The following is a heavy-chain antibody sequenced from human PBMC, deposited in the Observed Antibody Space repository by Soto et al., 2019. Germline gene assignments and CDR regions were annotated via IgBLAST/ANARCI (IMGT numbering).Heavy chain of an antibody. CDR1: GGTFSSYA. Sequence: QVQLVQSGAEVKKPGSSVNVSCKASGGTFSSYAISWVRQAPGQGLEWMGGIIPIFGTANYAQKFQGRVTITADESTSTAYMELSSLRSEDTAVYYCARSSERQQLVRYNYYYGMDVWGQGTTVTVSS. D-gene: IGHD6-13*01. CDR3: ARSSERQQLVRYNYYYGMDV. J-gene: IGHJ6*02. CDR2: IIPIFGTA. V-gene: IGHV1-69*01.